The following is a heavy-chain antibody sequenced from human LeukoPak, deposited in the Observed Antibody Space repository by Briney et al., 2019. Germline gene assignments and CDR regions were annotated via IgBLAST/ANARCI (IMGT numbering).Heavy chain of an antibody. Sequence: GGSLRLSCAASGFTFSSYAMSWVRQAPGKGLEWVSAISGSGGSTYCADSVKGRFTISRDNSKNTLYLQMNSLRAEDTAVYYCAKDLAARYYYYMDVWGKGTTVTVSS. V-gene: IGHV3-23*01. CDR3: AKDLAARYYYYMDV. J-gene: IGHJ6*03. CDR1: GFTFSSYA. D-gene: IGHD6-6*01. CDR2: ISGSGGST.